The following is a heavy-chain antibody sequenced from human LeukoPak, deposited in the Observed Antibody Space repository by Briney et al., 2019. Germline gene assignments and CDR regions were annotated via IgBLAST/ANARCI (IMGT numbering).Heavy chain of an antibody. V-gene: IGHV3-23*01. CDR3: AKGHNYYGSGSDYYYYGMDV. CDR1: GFTFSSYA. D-gene: IGHD3-10*01. CDR2: ISGSGGST. J-gene: IGHJ6*02. Sequence: PGGSLRLSCAASGFTFSSYAMSWVRQAPGKGLEWVSAISGSGGSTYYADSVKGRFTISRDNSKNTLYLQMNSLRAEDTAVYYCAKGHNYYGSGSDYYYYGMDVWGQGTTVTVSS.